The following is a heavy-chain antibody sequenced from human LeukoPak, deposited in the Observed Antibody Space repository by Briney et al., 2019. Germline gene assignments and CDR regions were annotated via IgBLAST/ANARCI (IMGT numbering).Heavy chain of an antibody. CDR3: AKAYDSSGYYYYLDY. CDR1: GFTFGSYG. Sequence: GGSLRLSCAASGFTFGSYGMHWVRQAPGKGLEWVAFIRYDGSNKYYADSVKGRFTISRDNSKNTLYLQMNSLRAEDTAVYYCAKAYDSSGYYYYLDYWGQGTLVTVSS. CDR2: IRYDGSNK. D-gene: IGHD3-22*01. V-gene: IGHV3-30*02. J-gene: IGHJ4*02.